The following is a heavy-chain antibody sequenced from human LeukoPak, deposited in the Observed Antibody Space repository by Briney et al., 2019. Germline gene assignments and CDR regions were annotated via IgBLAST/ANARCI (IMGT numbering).Heavy chain of an antibody. Sequence: GGSLRLSCAASGFSFSNDWMCWVRQAPGKGLEWVANINQDESKKYYVDSVKGRFTISRDNAKNSLYLQMNSLRAEDTAVYYCAREEDSSSWIRAFDYWGQGTLVTVSS. CDR1: GFSFSNDW. CDR2: INQDESKK. J-gene: IGHJ4*02. V-gene: IGHV3-7*01. CDR3: AREEDSSSWIRAFDY. D-gene: IGHD6-13*01.